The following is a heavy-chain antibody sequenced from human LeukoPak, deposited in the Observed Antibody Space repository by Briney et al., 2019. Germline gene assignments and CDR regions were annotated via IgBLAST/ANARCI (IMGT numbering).Heavy chain of an antibody. V-gene: IGHV1-69*13. CDR3: ARDRGAPDYYYYGMDV. D-gene: IGHD3-10*01. CDR2: IIPIFGTT. Sequence: ASVKVSCKASGGTFSSYAISWVRQAPGQGLEWMGGIIPIFGTTNYAQKFQDRVTITADESTSTAYMELSSLRSEDTAVYYCARDRGAPDYYYYGMDVWGQGTTVTVSS. CDR1: GGTFSSYA. J-gene: IGHJ6*02.